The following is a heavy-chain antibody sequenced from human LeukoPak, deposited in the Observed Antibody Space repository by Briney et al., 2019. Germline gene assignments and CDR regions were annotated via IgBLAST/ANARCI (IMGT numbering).Heavy chain of an antibody. V-gene: IGHV4-30-2*01. D-gene: IGHD6-13*01. CDR3: ASQQLDNWFDP. CDR2: IYHSGST. J-gene: IGHJ5*02. CDR1: GGSISSGGYS. Sequence: SETLSLTCAVSGGSISSGGYSWSWIRQPPGKGLEWIGYIYHSGSTYYNPSLKSRATISVDRSKNQFSLKLSSVTAADTAVYYCASQQLDNWFDPWGQGTLVTVSS.